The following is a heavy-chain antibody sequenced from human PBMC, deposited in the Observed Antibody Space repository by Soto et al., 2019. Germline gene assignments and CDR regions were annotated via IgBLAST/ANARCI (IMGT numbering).Heavy chain of an antibody. CDR3: ARNDLWSGFYIGTEGY. CDR1: GYAFNIYA. CDR2: IHPGNGNT. D-gene: IGHD3-3*01. Sequence: QVQLVQSGAELKKPGASVKISCQASGYAFNIYAVHWVRQAPGQSLEWVGWIHPGNGNTRYSQKFQGRVTISRDTSANTVYMELSGLRSGDTAVYYCARNDLWSGFYIGTEGYWGQGTQVTVSS. V-gene: IGHV1-3*01. J-gene: IGHJ4*02.